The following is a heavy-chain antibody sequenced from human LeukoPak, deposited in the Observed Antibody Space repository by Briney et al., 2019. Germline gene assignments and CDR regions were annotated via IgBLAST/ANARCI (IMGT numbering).Heavy chain of an antibody. CDR1: GFTFSTYA. V-gene: IGHV3-23*01. D-gene: IGHD1-26*01. CDR3: ARASSGSYRLDY. CDR2: ISVTGGST. J-gene: IGHJ4*02. Sequence: GGSLRHSCAASGFTFSTYALIWVRQAPGKGLEWVSAISVTGGSTFYADSVRGRLTISRDNSKNTLYLQMSSLRAEDTAVYYCARASSGSYRLDYWGQGTLVTVSS.